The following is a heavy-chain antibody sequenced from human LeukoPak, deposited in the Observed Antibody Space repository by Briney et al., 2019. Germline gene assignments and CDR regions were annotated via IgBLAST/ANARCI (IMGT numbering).Heavy chain of an antibody. V-gene: IGHV3-23*01. CDR2: ISGSGGST. CDR3: AKARKALGWFDP. Sequence: GGSLRLSCAASGFTFSSYAMSWVRQAPGKGLEWVSAISGSGGSTYYADSVKGRLTISRDNSKSTLYLQMNSLRAEDTAVYYCAKARKALGWFDPWGQGTLVTVSS. J-gene: IGHJ5*02. CDR1: GFTFSSYA.